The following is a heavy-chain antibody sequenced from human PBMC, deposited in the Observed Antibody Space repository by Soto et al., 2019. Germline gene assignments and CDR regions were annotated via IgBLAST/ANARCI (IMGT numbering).Heavy chain of an antibody. D-gene: IGHD2-8*01. V-gene: IGHV1-69*06. J-gene: IGHJ4*02. CDR2: VIPIFGTA. Sequence: SVKVSCKASGGTFSSYAISWVRQAAGHGLEWMGGVIPIFGTANYAQKFKGRVTITADKSTSTAYMQLSSLRSEDTAVYYCARASPDCTNGVCYRGHFDNWGQGTLVTVSA. CDR3: ARASPDCTNGVCYRGHFDN. CDR1: GGTFSSYA.